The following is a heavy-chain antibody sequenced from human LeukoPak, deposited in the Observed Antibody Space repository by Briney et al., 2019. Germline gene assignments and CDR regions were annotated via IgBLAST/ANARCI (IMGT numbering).Heavy chain of an antibody. CDR1: GFIFSNSG. Sequence: PGGSLRLSCAASGFIFSNSGIHWVRQAPGKGLEWVAFIRYDGSKQYYADSVKGRFTISRDNSKNTLYLQMNSLRAEDTAVYYCARDLSGSGYIRGVDYWGQGTLVTVSS. J-gene: IGHJ4*02. CDR3: ARDLSGSGYIRGVDY. CDR2: IRYDGSKQ. D-gene: IGHD3-22*01. V-gene: IGHV3-30*02.